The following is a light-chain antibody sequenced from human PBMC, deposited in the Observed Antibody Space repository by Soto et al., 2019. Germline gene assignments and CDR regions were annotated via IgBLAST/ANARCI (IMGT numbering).Light chain of an antibody. J-gene: IGLJ2*01. V-gene: IGLV2-23*01. CDR3: CSYAGSSTLHVV. Sequence: QSALTQPASVSGSPGQSITISCTGTSSDVGSYNLVSWYQQHPGKAPKLMIYEGSKRPSGVSNRFSGSKSGNTASLTISGLQAEDEADDDCCSYAGSSTLHVVFGGGTKLTVL. CDR1: SSDVGSYNL. CDR2: EGS.